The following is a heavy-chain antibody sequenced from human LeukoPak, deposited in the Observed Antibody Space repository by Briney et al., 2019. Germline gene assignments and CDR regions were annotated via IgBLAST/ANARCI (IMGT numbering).Heavy chain of an antibody. CDR2: IRNKANSYTT. Sequence: QTGGSLRLSCAASGFTFSDHYMDWVRQAPGKGLEWVGRIRNKANSYTTEYAASVKGRFTISRDDSRNSLYLQMNSLKSEDTAVYYCTALIGDIWGQGTLVTVSS. V-gene: IGHV3-72*01. CDR1: GFTFSDHY. CDR3: TALIGDI. J-gene: IGHJ4*02. D-gene: IGHD2-21*02.